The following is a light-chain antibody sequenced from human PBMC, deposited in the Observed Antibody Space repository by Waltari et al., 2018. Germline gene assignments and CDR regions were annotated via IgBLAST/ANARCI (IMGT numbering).Light chain of an antibody. V-gene: IGKV3-15*01. Sequence: EIVMTQSPATLSVSPGERATLSCRASPSVSCNLAWYQQKPGQAPRLLIYGASTRATGIPARFSGSGSGTEFTLTISSLQSEDFAVYYCQQYNNWPPWTFGQGTKVEIK. CDR1: PSVSCN. CDR3: QQYNNWPPWT. J-gene: IGKJ1*01. CDR2: GAS.